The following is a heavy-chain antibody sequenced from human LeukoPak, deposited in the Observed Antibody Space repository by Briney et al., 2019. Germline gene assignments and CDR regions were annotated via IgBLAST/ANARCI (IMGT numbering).Heavy chain of an antibody. Sequence: SETLSLTCTVSGGSISSYYWSWIRQPPGKGLERIGYIYYSGSANYNPSLKSRVTISVDTSKNQFSLKLSSVTAADTAVYYCARTANYYDSSGYINDNAFDIWGQGTMVTVSS. D-gene: IGHD3-22*01. CDR3: ARTANYYDSSGYINDNAFDI. CDR2: IYYSGSA. CDR1: GGSISSYY. V-gene: IGHV4-59*01. J-gene: IGHJ3*02.